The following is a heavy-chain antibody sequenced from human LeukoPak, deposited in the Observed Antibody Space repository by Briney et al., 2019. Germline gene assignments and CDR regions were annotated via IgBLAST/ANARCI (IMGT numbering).Heavy chain of an antibody. CDR3: ARSEVVPAAPFDY. V-gene: IGHV4-39*07. Sequence: SETLSLTCTVSGDSISSSSYFWRWLRQPPGKGLEWIESIYYSGSIYYHPSLKSRVTISVDTSKNQFSLKLSSVTAADTAVYYWARSEVVPAAPFDYWGQGTLVTVSS. D-gene: IGHD2-2*01. J-gene: IGHJ4*02. CDR2: IYYSGSI. CDR1: GDSISSSSYF.